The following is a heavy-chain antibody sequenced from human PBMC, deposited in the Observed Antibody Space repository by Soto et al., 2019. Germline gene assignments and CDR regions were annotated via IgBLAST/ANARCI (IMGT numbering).Heavy chain of an antibody. J-gene: IGHJ2*01. CDR1: GFTFSSYA. V-gene: IGHV3-23*01. CDR2: ISGSGGST. Sequence: GGSLRLSCAASGFTFSSYAMSWVRQAPGKGLEWVSAISGSGGSTYYADSVKGRFTISRDNSKNTLYLQMNSLRAEDTAVYYCAKLPETYYDFWSGYSYWYFDLWGRGTLVTVSS. D-gene: IGHD3-3*01. CDR3: AKLPETYYDFWSGYSYWYFDL.